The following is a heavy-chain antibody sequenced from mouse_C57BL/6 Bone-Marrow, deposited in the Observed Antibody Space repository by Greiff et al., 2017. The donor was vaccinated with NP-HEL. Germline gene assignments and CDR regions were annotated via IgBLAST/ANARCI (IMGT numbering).Heavy chain of an antibody. Sequence: VQLQQPGAELVKPGASVKLSCKASGYTFTSYWMQWVKQRPGQGLEWIGEIDPSDSYTNYNQQFKGKATLTVDTSSSTAYMQVSSLTSEDSAVYYCARWGTTVVVDYWGQGTTLTVSS. CDR2: IDPSDSYT. J-gene: IGHJ2*01. D-gene: IGHD1-1*01. V-gene: IGHV1-50*01. CDR3: ARWGTTVVVDY. CDR1: GYTFTSYW.